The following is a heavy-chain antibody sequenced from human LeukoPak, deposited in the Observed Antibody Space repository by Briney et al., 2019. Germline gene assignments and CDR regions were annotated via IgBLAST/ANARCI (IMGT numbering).Heavy chain of an antibody. J-gene: IGHJ6*02. CDR2: IIPIFGTA. V-gene: IGHV1-69*13. CDR1: GYTFSNHD. CDR3: ARGGITGTGYYYYGMDV. Sequence: GASVKVSCKASGYTFSNHDFNWMRQAPGQGLEWMGGIIPIFGTANYAQKFQGRVTITADESTSTAYMELSSLRSEDTAVYYCARGGITGTGYYYYGMDVWGQGTTVTVSS. D-gene: IGHD1-20*01.